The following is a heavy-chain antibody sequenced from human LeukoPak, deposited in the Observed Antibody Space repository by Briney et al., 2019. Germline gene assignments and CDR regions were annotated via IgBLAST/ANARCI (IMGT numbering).Heavy chain of an antibody. D-gene: IGHD2-8*02. V-gene: IGHV5-51*01. J-gene: IGHJ4*02. CDR3: ARHLGEALVDPFDS. Sequence: PGESLQISCKGSAYRSTRYWIGWVRQMPGKGLEWMGIISTGDSDTRYSQSFQGQVAISADKSISTAYLQWSSMKASDTAMYYCARHLGEALVDPFDSWGQGTLVTVSS. CDR2: ISTGDSDT. CDR1: AYRSTRYW.